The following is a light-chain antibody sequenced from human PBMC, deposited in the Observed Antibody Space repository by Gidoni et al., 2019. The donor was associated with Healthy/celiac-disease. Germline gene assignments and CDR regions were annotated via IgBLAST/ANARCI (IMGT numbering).Light chain of an antibody. V-gene: IGKV3-11*01. J-gene: IGKJ3*01. CDR3: QQRSNWPPGLT. Sequence: EIVLTQSPATLSLSPGERATLSCGASQSVSSYLAWYQQKPGQAPRLLIYDASNRATGIPARFSGSGSGTDFTLTISSLEPEDFAVYYCQQRSNWPPGLTFXPXTKVXIK. CDR1: QSVSSY. CDR2: DAS.